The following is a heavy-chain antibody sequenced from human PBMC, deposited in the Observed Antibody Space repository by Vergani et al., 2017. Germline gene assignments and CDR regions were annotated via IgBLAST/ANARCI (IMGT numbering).Heavy chain of an antibody. CDR3: AKHFRGWGIDY. CDR1: GFTLSNYD. V-gene: IGHV3-30*02. CDR2: IQFDGSNQ. D-gene: IGHD3-16*01. J-gene: IGHJ4*02. Sequence: QVQLVESGGGVVQRGGSLRLSCATSGFTLSNYDMQWIRQGPGKGLDFVAFIQFDGSNQYYADSVKGRFTLTRDFSKNTLYLQMNSLRTDDTATYYCAKHFRGWGIDYWGQGTQVIFSS.